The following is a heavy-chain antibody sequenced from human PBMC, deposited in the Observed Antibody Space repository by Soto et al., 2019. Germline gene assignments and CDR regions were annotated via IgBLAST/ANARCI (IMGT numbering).Heavy chain of an antibody. Sequence: VQLLESGGGLVQPGGSLRLSCAASGFTFSSYAMSWVRQAPGKGLEWVSTIGGSGGSTYYADSVNGRFTISRDNSKNTLYLQMNSLRAEDTAVYYCAKLEGDFWSGWYWGQGTLVTVSS. D-gene: IGHD3-3*01. V-gene: IGHV3-23*01. CDR2: IGGSGGST. J-gene: IGHJ4*02. CDR3: AKLEGDFWSGWY. CDR1: GFTFSSYA.